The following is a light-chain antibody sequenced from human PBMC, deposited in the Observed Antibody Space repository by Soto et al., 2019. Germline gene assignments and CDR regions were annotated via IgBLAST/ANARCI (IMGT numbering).Light chain of an antibody. CDR1: QSVSRR. CDR2: GAS. J-gene: IGKJ2*01. CDR3: QQYVSSPMYT. Sequence: EVVLTQSPGTLSLSPGGRATLSCRASQSVSRRLAWYQQRPGQSPRLLISGASMRASGVPVRFIGSGSGTDFTLTITRLEPEDFAVYFCQQYVSSPMYTFGQGTMVDIK. V-gene: IGKV3-20*01.